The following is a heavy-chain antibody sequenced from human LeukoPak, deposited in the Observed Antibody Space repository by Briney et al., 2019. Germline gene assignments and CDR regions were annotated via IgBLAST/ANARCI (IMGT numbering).Heavy chain of an antibody. D-gene: IGHD3-22*01. J-gene: IGHJ4*02. CDR2: ISGSGGST. V-gene: IGHV3-23*01. CDR1: GFTFSSYA. Sequence: GGSLRLSCAASGFTFSSYAMSWVRQAPGKRLEWVSAISGSGGSTYYADSVKGRFTISRDNSKNTLYLQMNSLRAEDTAVYYCAKDRYYYDSSGYYYFDYWGQGTLVTVSS. CDR3: AKDRYYYDSSGYYYFDY.